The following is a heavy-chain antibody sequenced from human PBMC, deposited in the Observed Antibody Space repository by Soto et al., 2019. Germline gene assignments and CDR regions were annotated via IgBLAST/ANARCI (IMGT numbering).Heavy chain of an antibody. CDR3: ARRRHYDFWSGYPPHAFDI. J-gene: IGHJ3*02. Sequence: ASVKVSCKASGYTFTSYGISWVRQAPGQGLEWMGWISAYNGNTNYAQKLQGRVTMTTDTSTSTAYMELRSLRSDDTAVYYCARRRHYDFWSGYPPHAFDIWGQGTMVTV. CDR1: GYTFTSYG. V-gene: IGHV1-18*01. CDR2: ISAYNGNT. D-gene: IGHD3-3*01.